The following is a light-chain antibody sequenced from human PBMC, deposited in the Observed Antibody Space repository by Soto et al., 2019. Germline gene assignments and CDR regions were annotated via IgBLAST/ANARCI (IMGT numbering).Light chain of an antibody. V-gene: IGKV3-11*01. J-gene: IGKJ5*01. Sequence: EIVLTQSPATLSLSPGERATLSCRARQSVSSYLAWYQQKPGQAPRLLIYDASNRATGIPARFSGSGSGTDFTLTISSLEPEDFAVYYCQQRSNWPGITFGQGTRLEIK. CDR1: QSVSSY. CDR3: QQRSNWPGIT. CDR2: DAS.